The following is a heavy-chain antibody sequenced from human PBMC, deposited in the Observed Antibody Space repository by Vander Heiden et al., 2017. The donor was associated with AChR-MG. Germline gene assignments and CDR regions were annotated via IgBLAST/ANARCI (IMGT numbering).Heavy chain of an antibody. CDR1: GFPFSSYG. Sequence: EVQLVESGGGLVQPGGSLRLSCAASGFPFSSYGMHWVRQAPGKGLGWVARINSDGSTTSYADAVKGRFTISRDNAKNTLYVQMNSLSAEDTAVYYCAGNYNSASTMRAWGQGTLVTVSS. D-gene: IGHD3-22*01. J-gene: IGHJ5*02. V-gene: IGHV3-74*01. CDR3: AGNYNSASTMRA. CDR2: INSDGSTT.